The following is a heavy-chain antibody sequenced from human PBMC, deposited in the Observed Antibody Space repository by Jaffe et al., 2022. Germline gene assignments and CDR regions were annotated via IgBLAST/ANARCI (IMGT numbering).Heavy chain of an antibody. CDR3: AKDLGSPTVTTTLLGY. J-gene: IGHJ4*02. D-gene: IGHD4-17*01. V-gene: IGHV3-30*02. CDR2: IPYDGSNK. Sequence: QVQLVESGGGVVQPGGSLRLSCAASGFTFSNYGMHWVRQAPGKGLEWVAFIPYDGSNKYYADSVKGRFTISRDNSKNTLYLQMNSLRAEDTAVYYCAKDLGSPTVTTTLLGYWGQGTLVTVSS. CDR1: GFTFSNYG.